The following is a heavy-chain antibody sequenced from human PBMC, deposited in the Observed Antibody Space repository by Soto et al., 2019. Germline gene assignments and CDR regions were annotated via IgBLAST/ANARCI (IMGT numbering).Heavy chain of an antibody. D-gene: IGHD3-22*01. CDR3: ARLLXDSSGYYYVSYYYGMDV. J-gene: IGHJ6*02. CDR2: IWYDGSNK. CDR1: GFTFSSYG. Sequence: PGGSLRLSCAASGFTFSSYGMHWVRQAPGKGLEWVAVIWYDGSNKYYADSVKGRFTISRDNSKNTLYLQMNSLRAEDTAVYYCARLLXDSSGYYYVSYYYGMDVWGQGTTVTVSS. V-gene: IGHV3-33*01.